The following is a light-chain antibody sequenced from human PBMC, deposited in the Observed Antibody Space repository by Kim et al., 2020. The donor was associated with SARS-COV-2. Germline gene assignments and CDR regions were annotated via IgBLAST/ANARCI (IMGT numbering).Light chain of an antibody. CDR3: QQRTNWPLT. CDR2: DAS. V-gene: IGKV3-11*01. J-gene: IGKJ4*01. Sequence: LSPGERATPSCRASQSVSSYLAWYQQKPGQAPKLLIYDASNRATGIPVRFSGSGSGTDFTLTINSLEPEDFAVYFCQQRTNWPLTFGGGTKVDIK. CDR1: QSVSSY.